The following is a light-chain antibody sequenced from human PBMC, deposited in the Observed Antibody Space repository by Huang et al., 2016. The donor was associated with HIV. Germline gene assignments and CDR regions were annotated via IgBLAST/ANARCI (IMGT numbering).Light chain of an antibody. V-gene: IGKV3D-20*01. J-gene: IGKJ4*01. Sequence: EIVLTQSPATLSLSPGERATLSCGASQSLSSSYLAWYQQKPGLAPRLLIYDASNRATGIPDRFSGSGSGTDFTLTISRLEPKDFAVYYCQQYGSSPLTFGGGTKVEIK. CDR1: QSLSSSY. CDR3: QQYGSSPLT. CDR2: DAS.